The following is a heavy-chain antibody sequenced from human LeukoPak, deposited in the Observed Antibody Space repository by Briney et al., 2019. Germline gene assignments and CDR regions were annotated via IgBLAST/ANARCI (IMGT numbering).Heavy chain of an antibody. CDR3: ASEVFHSQIDY. CDR1: GFTFSSYW. Sequence: GGSLRLSCAASGFTFSSYWMSWVRQAPGKGLEWVANIKQDGSEKYYVDSVKGRFTISRDNAKNSLYLQMNSLRAEDTAVYYCASEVFHSQIDYWGQGTLVTVSS. D-gene: IGHD2-15*01. V-gene: IGHV3-7*01. CDR2: IKQDGSEK. J-gene: IGHJ4*02.